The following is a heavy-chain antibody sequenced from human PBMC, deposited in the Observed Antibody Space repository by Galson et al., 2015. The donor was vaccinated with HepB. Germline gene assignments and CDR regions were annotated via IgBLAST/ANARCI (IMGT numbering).Heavy chain of an antibody. V-gene: IGHV4-59*08. J-gene: IGHJ4*02. CDR2: IYHSGST. Sequence: ATLSLTCTVSGGSISIYYWSWIRQPPGKQLEWIGYIYHSGSTNYNPSLRSRVTISVDTSKNQFSLKLRFVTPADTAVYYCSRVPPDYSGDPDYWGQGTLVTVSS. CDR1: GGSISIYY. D-gene: IGHD4-23*01. CDR3: SRVPPDYSGDPDY.